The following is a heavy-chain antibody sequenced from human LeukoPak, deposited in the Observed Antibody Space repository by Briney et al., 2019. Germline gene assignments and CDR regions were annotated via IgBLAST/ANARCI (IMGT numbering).Heavy chain of an antibody. D-gene: IGHD6-19*01. CDR1: GFTFSNYA. Sequence: GGSLRHSCAASGFTFSNYAMHWVRQAPGKGLEWVAVISYDGSDKYYADSVKGRFTISRDNSKNTLYLQMNSLRPEDTAVYYCARDWGRRYSSGWYGDFDYWGQGTLVTVSS. J-gene: IGHJ4*02. CDR2: ISYDGSDK. V-gene: IGHV3-30-3*01. CDR3: ARDWGRRYSSGWYGDFDY.